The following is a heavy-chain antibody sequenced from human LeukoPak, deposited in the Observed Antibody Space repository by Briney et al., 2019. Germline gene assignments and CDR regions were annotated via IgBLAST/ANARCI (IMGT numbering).Heavy chain of an antibody. CDR3: AREYADNPRSGVQPFDY. CDR1: GCTFSYYI. V-gene: IGHV3-48*01. CDR2: ISSSSSTI. J-gene: IGHJ4*02. Sequence: GGSLRLSCAASGCTFSYYIMNWVRQAPGKGLEWVSYISSSSSTIYYADSVKGRFTISRDNAKNSLYLQMNSLRAEDTAVYYFAREYADNPRSGVQPFDYWGQGTLVSLSS. D-gene: IGHD3-10*01.